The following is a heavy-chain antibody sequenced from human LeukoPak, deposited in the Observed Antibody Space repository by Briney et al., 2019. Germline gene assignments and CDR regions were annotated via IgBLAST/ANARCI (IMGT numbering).Heavy chain of an antibody. V-gene: IGHV3-11*04. D-gene: IGHD5-18*01. Sequence: GGSLRLSCASSGFTFSDYYTSWIRQAPGKGLEWVSYISSSGSTIYYADSVKGRFTISRDNARNSLSLQMNSLRAEDTAVYYCASSGYNSGNAFDIWGQGTMVTVSS. J-gene: IGHJ3*02. CDR3: ASSGYNSGNAFDI. CDR1: GFTFSDYY. CDR2: ISSSGSTI.